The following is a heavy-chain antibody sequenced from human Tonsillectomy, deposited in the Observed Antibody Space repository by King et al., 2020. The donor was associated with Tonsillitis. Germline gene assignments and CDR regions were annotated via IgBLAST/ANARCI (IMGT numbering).Heavy chain of an antibody. D-gene: IGHD3-22*01. CDR3: ARSPDYYDSSGYSDY. V-gene: IGHV1-69*01. CDR1: GGTFSTYD. Sequence: VQLVESGAEVKKPGSSVKVSCKASGGTFSTYDISWVRQAPGQGLEWMGGIIPIFGTANYAQKFQGRVTITADESTYTAYMELSSLRSEDTAVYYCARSPDYYDSSGYSDYWGQGTLVTVSS. CDR2: IIPIFGTA. J-gene: IGHJ4*02.